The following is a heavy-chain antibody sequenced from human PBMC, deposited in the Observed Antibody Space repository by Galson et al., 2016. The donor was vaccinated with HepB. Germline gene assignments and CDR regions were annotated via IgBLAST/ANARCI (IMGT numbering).Heavy chain of an antibody. CDR3: AKGRLRGVFDY. CDR2: MSYDGSNK. D-gene: IGHD4-17*01. Sequence: SLRLSCATSGFIFSFYGIHWVRQAPGKGLEWVAVMSYDGSNKYYADSVKGRFTISRDNAKNSLYLQMNSLRAEDTALYYCAKGRLRGVFDYWGQGALVTVSS. J-gene: IGHJ4*02. V-gene: IGHV3-30*18. CDR1: GFIFSFYG.